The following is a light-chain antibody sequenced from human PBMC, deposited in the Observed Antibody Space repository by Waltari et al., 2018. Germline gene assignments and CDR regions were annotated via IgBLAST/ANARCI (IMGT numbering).Light chain of an antibody. V-gene: IGLV1-44*01. Sequence: QSVLTQPPSASGTPGLRVPISCSGSSSNIGSNPVNWYQQLPGTAPKPLIYSTNQRPSGVPDRFSGSKSGTSASLAISGLQSEDEADYYCATWDDSLNAAVFGGGTQLSVL. J-gene: IGLJ7*01. CDR3: ATWDDSLNAAV. CDR2: STN. CDR1: SSNIGSNP.